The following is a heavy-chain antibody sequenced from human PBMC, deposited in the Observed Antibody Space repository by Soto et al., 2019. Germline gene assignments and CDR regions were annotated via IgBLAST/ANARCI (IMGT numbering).Heavy chain of an antibody. J-gene: IGHJ4*02. V-gene: IGHV3-9*01. Sequence: EVQLVESGGGLVQPGRSLRLSCAASGFTFDDYAMHWVRQAPGKGLEWVSGISWNSGSIGYADSVKGRFTISRDNAKNSLYLQMNSLRAEDTALYYCAKDPSVVIIHYFDYWGRGTLVTVSS. CDR2: ISWNSGSI. CDR3: AKDPSVVIIHYFDY. CDR1: GFTFDDYA. D-gene: IGHD3-3*01.